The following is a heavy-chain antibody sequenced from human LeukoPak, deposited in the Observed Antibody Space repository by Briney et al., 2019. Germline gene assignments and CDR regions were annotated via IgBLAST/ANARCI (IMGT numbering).Heavy chain of an antibody. CDR2: ISSSSSYI. D-gene: IGHD3-22*01. J-gene: IGHJ4*02. CDR1: GFTFSSYS. V-gene: IGHV3-21*01. Sequence: GGSLRLSCAASGFTFSSYSMNWVRQAPGKGLEWVSSISSSSSYIYYADSVEGRFTISRDNAKNSLYLQMNSLRAEDTAVYYCAGAYDSSGLDYWGQGTLVTVSS. CDR3: AGAYDSSGLDY.